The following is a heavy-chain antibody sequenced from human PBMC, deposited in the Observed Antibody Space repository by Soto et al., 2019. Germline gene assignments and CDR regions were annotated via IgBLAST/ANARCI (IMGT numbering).Heavy chain of an antibody. CDR1: GGDIGGGDYY. D-gene: IGHD3-10*01. CDR3: TGHPALRAGVEGFNP. J-gene: IGHJ5*02. V-gene: IGHV4-39*01. Sequence: AETLSHTCSVSGGDIGGGDYYWAWVRQPPGKGLEWIASIYYVGSTFYNSSLESRVTTSVDMSKNLFSLKLTSVTATHTAVYFCTGHPALRAGVEGFNPLGHTTLVAASS. CDR2: IYYVGST.